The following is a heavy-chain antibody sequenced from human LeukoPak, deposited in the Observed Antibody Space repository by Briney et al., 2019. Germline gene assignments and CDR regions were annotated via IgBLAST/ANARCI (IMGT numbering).Heavy chain of an antibody. J-gene: IGHJ4*02. Sequence: SQTLSLTCAVSGGSISSGGYSWSWIRQPPGKGLEWIGYIYHSGSTYYNPSLKSRVTISADRSKNQFSLRLSSMTAADTAVYYCARANYYYDSSGYYYNYYFDSWGQGALVTVSS. CDR1: GGSISSGGYS. CDR3: ARANYYYDSSGYYYNYYFDS. D-gene: IGHD3-22*01. V-gene: IGHV4-30-2*01. CDR2: IYHSGST.